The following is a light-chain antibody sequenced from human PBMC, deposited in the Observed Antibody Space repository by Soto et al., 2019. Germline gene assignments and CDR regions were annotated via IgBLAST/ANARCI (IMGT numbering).Light chain of an antibody. V-gene: IGLV8-61*01. CDR1: FGSVSTTLY. J-gene: IGLJ2*01. CDR3: VLYMGSGISV. Sequence: QTVVTQEPSFSVSPGGTVTLTCGLSFGSVSTTLYPSWYQQTPGQAPRTLIYSTSTRSSGAPDRFSGSILGNKAALTITGAQPDDESDYYCVLYMGSGISVFGGGTKLTVL. CDR2: STS.